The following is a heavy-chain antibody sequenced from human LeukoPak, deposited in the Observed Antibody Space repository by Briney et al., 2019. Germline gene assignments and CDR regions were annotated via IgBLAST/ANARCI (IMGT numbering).Heavy chain of an antibody. V-gene: IGHV3-23*01. J-gene: IGHJ5*02. CDR2: ISNNGGYT. CDR1: GFTFSSSA. Sequence: GGSLRLSCAASGFTFSSSAMSWVRQAPGKGLEWVSAISNNGGYTYYADSVQGRFTISRDNSKSTLCLQMNSLRAEDTAVYYCARHSSRWYDGGINWFDPWGQGTLVTVSS. CDR3: ARHSSRWYDGGINWFDP. D-gene: IGHD6-19*01.